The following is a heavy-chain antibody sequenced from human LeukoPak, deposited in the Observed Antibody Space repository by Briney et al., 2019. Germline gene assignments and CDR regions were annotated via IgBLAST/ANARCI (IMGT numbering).Heavy chain of an antibody. V-gene: IGHV3-48*01. J-gene: IGHJ4*02. CDR2: ISSSSSTI. Sequence: GGSLRLSCAASGFTFSSYSMNWVRQAPGKGLEWVSYISSSSSTIYYADSVKGRFTISRDNAKNSLYLQMNSLRAEDTAVYYCARGHVAAVVDYWGQGTLVTVSS. CDR1: GFTFSSYS. D-gene: IGHD6-19*01. CDR3: ARGHVAAVVDY.